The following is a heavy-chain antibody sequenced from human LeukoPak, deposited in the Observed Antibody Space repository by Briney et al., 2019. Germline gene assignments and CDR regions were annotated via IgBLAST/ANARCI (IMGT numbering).Heavy chain of an antibody. CDR2: MAYSGST. CDR1: GGSISNFY. V-gene: IGHV4-59*01. Sequence: PSETLSVTCTVSGGSISNFYCNWIRQPPGKGLEWIGYMAYSGSTNSNPSLKSRVTMSSDRAKKQFSLKLNSVTAADTAVYYCSRASGYGLDVWGQGTWVTVSS. CDR3: SRASGYGLDV. J-gene: IGHJ6*02.